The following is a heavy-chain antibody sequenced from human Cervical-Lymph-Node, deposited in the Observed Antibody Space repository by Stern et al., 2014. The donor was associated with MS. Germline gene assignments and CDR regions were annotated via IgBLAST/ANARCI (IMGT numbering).Heavy chain of an antibody. CDR1: GFDFSNHG. CDR2: VWYDGSNK. V-gene: IGHV3-33*01. Sequence: QVQLVQSGGGVVQPGRSLRLSCAASGFDFSNHGMHWVRQAPGEGLEWVATVWYDGSNKNYGDSVKGRFTISRDNSKSTLYLQMNSLRADDTAVYFCARDPDDYGDDETLFYGMDVWGQGTTVIVSS. CDR3: ARDPDDYGDDETLFYGMDV. J-gene: IGHJ6*02. D-gene: IGHD4-17*01.